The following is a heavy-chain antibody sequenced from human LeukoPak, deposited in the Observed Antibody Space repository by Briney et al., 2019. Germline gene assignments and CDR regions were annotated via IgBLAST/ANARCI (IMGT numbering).Heavy chain of an antibody. D-gene: IGHD5-12*01. J-gene: IGHJ3*02. Sequence: GESLQISCQGSGYSFTNYWIGWVRQMPGKGLEWMGIIYPGDSDTRYSPSFQGQVTISVDKSISTAYLQWSSLKASDTAMYYCVRRGASHSGYDFHAFDIWGQGTMVTVSS. CDR1: GYSFTNYW. CDR3: VRRGASHSGYDFHAFDI. V-gene: IGHV5-51*01. CDR2: IYPGDSDT.